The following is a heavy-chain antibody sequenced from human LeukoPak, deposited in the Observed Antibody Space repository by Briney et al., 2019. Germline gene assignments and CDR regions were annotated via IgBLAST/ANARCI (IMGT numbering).Heavy chain of an antibody. CDR3: ATRGYYYWY. D-gene: IGHD3-22*01. Sequence: PSETLSLTCAVYGXSFSGYYWSWIRQPPGKGLEWIGEINHSGSTNYNPSLKSRVTISVDTSKNQFSLKLSSVTAADTAVYYCATRGYYYWYWGQGTLVTVSS. CDR2: INHSGST. CDR1: GXSFSGYY. J-gene: IGHJ4*02. V-gene: IGHV4-34*01.